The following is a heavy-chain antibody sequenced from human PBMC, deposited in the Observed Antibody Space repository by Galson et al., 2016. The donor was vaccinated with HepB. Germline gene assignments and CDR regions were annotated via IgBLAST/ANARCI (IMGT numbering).Heavy chain of an antibody. V-gene: IGHV3-23*01. J-gene: IGHJ6*03. CDR3: AKMSGHPTESYYMDV. D-gene: IGHD1-26*01. CDR2: VYGYGVSP. CDR1: GFDFSSFA. Sequence: SLRLSCAGSGFDFSSFAMSWVRRPPGKGLEWVSGVYGYGVSPFYADSVRGRFIISRDNSKNTLFLQMNSLRAEDTAEYYCAKMSGHPTESYYMDVWGKGTTVTVSS.